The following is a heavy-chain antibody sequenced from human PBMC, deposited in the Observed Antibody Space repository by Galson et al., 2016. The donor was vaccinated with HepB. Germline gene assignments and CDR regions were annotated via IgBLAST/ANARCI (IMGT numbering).Heavy chain of an antibody. CDR3: AKDWGLGV. D-gene: IGHD3-16*01. V-gene: IGHV3-30-3*02. CDR2: TSYDGETK. Sequence: SLRLSCADSGFTFSNEAMYWVRQAPDKGLEFVAATSYDGETKYYADSVRGRFTISRDNSKNTLYLQMNSLRVEDTALYYCAKDWGLGVWGQGTTVTVSS. J-gene: IGHJ6*02. CDR1: GFTFSNEA.